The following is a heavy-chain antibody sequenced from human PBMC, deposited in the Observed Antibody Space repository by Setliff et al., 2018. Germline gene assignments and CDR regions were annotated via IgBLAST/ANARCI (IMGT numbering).Heavy chain of an antibody. CDR2: INNYNTNT. Sequence: ASVKVSCKTSGYTFTNYGITWVRQAPGQGLEWMGWINNYNTNTNYAQKLQGRVAMTTDTSTDTAYMELRGLRFDDTAIYYCAKEPAVTMTEFIRRSYYDYALDVWGQGTAVTVSS. CDR1: GYTFTNYG. D-gene: IGHD3-22*01. CDR3: AKEPAVTMTEFIRRSYYDYALDV. J-gene: IGHJ6*02. V-gene: IGHV1-18*01.